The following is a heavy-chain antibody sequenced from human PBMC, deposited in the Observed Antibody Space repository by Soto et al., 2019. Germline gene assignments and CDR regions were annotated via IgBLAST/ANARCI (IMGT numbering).Heavy chain of an antibody. Sequence: QVQLVQSGAEVKKPGSSVKVSCKASGGTFSSYAISWVRQAPGQGLEWMGGIIPIFGTANYAQKFQGRVTCTADESTSTAYMELSSLSSEDKAVYYCASHYYGSGSRNDYYYYGMDVWGQGTTVTVSS. J-gene: IGHJ6*02. D-gene: IGHD3-10*01. V-gene: IGHV1-69*01. CDR3: ASHYYGSGSRNDYYYYGMDV. CDR1: GGTFSSYA. CDR2: IIPIFGTA.